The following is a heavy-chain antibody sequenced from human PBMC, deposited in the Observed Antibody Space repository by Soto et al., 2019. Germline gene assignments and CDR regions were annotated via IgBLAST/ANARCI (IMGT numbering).Heavy chain of an antibody. J-gene: IGHJ6*02. D-gene: IGHD4-4*01. CDR1: GGSISSYY. CDR2: IYYSGST. V-gene: IGHV4-59*01. Sequence: SETLSLTCTVSGGSISSYYWSWIRQPPGKGLEWIGYIYYSGSTNYNPSLKSRVTISVDTSKNQFSLKLSSVTAAATAVYYCARVKSSAATGVTRDYYYYYGMDVWGQGTTVTVSS. CDR3: ARVKSSAATGVTRDYYYYYGMDV.